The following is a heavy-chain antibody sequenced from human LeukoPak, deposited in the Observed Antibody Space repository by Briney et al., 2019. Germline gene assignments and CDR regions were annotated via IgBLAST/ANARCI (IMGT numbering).Heavy chain of an antibody. V-gene: IGHV4-39*01. Sequence: PSETLSLTCTVSGRSISSSSYYWGWIRQPPGRGLVWIGSIYDSGSTYYNPSLKSRVTISVDTSKNQFTLNLSSVTAADTAVYYCARLYYDSSGYYQICYFDYWGQGTLVTVSS. CDR1: GRSISSSSYY. D-gene: IGHD3-22*01. CDR2: IYDSGST. CDR3: ARLYYDSSGYYQICYFDY. J-gene: IGHJ4*02.